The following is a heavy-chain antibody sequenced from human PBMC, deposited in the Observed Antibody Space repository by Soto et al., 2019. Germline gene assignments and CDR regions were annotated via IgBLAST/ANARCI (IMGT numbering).Heavy chain of an antibody. D-gene: IGHD1-26*01. CDR3: ARDLSENYSIDY. Sequence: QVQLVESGGGVVKPAGSLRLSCAASGFIFSDYFMSWIRQAPGKGLEWVSFISGSSDNIKYADSVKGRFTISRDNAKNSLYLQMNSLRAEDTAVYYCARDLSENYSIDYWGQGALVSVSS. CDR2: ISGSSDNI. V-gene: IGHV3-11*06. CDR1: GFIFSDYF. J-gene: IGHJ4*02.